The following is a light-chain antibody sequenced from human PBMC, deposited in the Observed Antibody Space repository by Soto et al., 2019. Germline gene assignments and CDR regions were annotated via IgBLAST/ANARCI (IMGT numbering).Light chain of an antibody. CDR3: QQYGSSPWT. Sequence: SGVAQPPALLSVAPGYKGNLSRMASQKFYSNVAWYQHRPGQAPRLLIYRASTRAPGIPARFSGSGSGTDFTLTISRLEPEDFVVYYCQQYGSSPWTVGQGTKVDIK. J-gene: IGKJ1*01. V-gene: IGKV3-20*01. CDR2: RAS. CDR1: QKFYSN.